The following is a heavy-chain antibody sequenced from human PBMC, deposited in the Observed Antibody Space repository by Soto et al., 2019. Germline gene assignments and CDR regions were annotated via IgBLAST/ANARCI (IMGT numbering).Heavy chain of an antibody. J-gene: IGHJ4*02. D-gene: IGHD6-6*01. CDR2: IYSDGTT. CDR1: ASTVSSNN. Sequence: EVQLVETGGGLIQPGGSRSLSCAASASTVSSNNMTGVRQAPGKGREWLSIIYSDGTTYYADSVKGRFTISRDNFKNTLYLQMNNLRAEDTAVYYCAILSNWGQGTLVTVSS. CDR3: AILSN. V-gene: IGHV3-53*02.